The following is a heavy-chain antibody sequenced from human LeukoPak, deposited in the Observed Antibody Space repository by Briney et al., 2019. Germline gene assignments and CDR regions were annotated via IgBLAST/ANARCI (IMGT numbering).Heavy chain of an antibody. J-gene: IGHJ4*02. CDR2: ISAYNGNA. V-gene: IGHV1-18*01. CDR3: ARFILTGYYLRI. CDR1: GYTFTSYG. D-gene: IGHD3-9*01. Sequence: ASVKVSCKASGYTFTSYGISWVRQAPGQGLEWMGWISAYNGNANYAQKLQGRVTMTTDTSTRTAYLELRSLRSDDTAVYYCARFILTGYYLRIWGQGTLVTVSS.